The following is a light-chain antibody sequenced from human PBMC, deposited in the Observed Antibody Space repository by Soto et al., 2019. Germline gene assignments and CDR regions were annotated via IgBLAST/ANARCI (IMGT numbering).Light chain of an antibody. CDR3: QQYNYWPIT. Sequence: EVVMTQSPATLSVSPGERVTLSCRSSQSVADNLAWFQQKRGQGPRLLIYGASTRATGIPARFSGSGSETDFTFTVSSLRSEDSAVYYCQQYNYWPITFGQGTRLEIK. CDR1: QSVADN. J-gene: IGKJ5*01. V-gene: IGKV3-15*01. CDR2: GAS.